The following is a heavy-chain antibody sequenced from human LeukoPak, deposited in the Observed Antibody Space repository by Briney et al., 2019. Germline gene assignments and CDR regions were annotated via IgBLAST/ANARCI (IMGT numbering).Heavy chain of an antibody. CDR1: GYTFTGYY. D-gene: IGHD3-22*01. CDR2: ISAYNGNT. V-gene: IGHV1-18*04. CDR3: ARLNYYDSSGYQYYFDY. J-gene: IGHJ4*02. Sequence: GASVKVSCKASGYTFTGYYMHWVRQAPGQGLEWMGWISAYNGNTNYAQKLQGRVTMTTDTSTSTAYMELRSLRSDDTAVYYCARLNYYDSSGYQYYFDYWGQGTLVTVSS.